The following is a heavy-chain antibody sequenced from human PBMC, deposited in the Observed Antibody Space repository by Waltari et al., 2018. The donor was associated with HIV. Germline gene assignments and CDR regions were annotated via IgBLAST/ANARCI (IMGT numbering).Heavy chain of an antibody. J-gene: IGHJ3*02. CDR1: GFSFGDYA. D-gene: IGHD6-25*01. Sequence: QLVESGGALVQPGRSLRLSCVASGFSFGDYAMYWVRQPPGKGLEWVSGISRNGDSVAYAASVKGRLTMSRDNAKRSLYLEMISLKPEDTALYYCTKVRTAAAGFFACDTWGQGTRVIVSS. CDR3: TKVRTAAAGFFACDT. CDR2: ISRNGDSV. V-gene: IGHV3-9*01.